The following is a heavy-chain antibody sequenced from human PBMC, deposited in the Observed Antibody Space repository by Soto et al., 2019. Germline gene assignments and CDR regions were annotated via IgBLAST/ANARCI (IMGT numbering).Heavy chain of an antibody. V-gene: IGHV1-45*02. Sequence: SVKVSCKACGYTFTYRYMHWVRQAPGQALEWMGWITPFNGNTNYAQKFQDRVTITRDRSMSTGYMELSSLRSDDTAMYYCAVTLAGTHAPNGMDVWGQGTTVTRLL. CDR2: ITPFNGNT. D-gene: IGHD3-10*01. CDR3: AVTLAGTHAPNGMDV. J-gene: IGHJ6*02. CDR1: GYTFTYRY.